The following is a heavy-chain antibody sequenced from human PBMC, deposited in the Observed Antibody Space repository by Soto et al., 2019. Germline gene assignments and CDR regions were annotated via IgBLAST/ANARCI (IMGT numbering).Heavy chain of an antibody. CDR3: AKAYFVWSSEQPYYFDY. J-gene: IGHJ4*02. CDR1: GFTFSNYA. D-gene: IGHD3-16*01. V-gene: IGHV3-23*01. Sequence: EVQLLDSGGGLVQPGGSLRLSCAASGFTFSNYAMTWVRQGPGKGLGWVSGNSGSGGRSYYADSVKGRFTISRDNSKSTLYLQMNSLRAEDTAVYYCAKAYFVWSSEQPYYFDYWGQGTLVTVSS. CDR2: NSGSGGRS.